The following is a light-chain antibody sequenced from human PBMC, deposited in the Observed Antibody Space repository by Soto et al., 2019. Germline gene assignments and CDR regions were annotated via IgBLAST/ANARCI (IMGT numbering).Light chain of an antibody. V-gene: IGKV3-20*01. CDR1: QSLTNSF. CDR3: QQYGTSEII. Sequence: EIVMTQSPATLSVSPWDRATLSCRASQSLTNSFIAWYQQRPGQAPRLLIYDTSSRASGIPDRFSGSGSGTDFTLTISRLETEDFAVFYCQQYGTSEIIFGQGTRLEI. CDR2: DTS. J-gene: IGKJ5*01.